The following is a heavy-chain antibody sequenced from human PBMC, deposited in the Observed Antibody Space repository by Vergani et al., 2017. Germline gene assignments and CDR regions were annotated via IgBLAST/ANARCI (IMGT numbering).Heavy chain of an antibody. Sequence: QVQLVQSGAEVKKPGSSVKVSCKASGGTFSSYAISWVRQAPGQGLEWMGGIIPIFGIANYAQKFQGRVTMTTDTSTSTAYMELRSLRSDDTAVYYCAGVGGDWVTMDYWGQGTLVTVSS. J-gene: IGHJ4*02. D-gene: IGHD4-17*01. V-gene: IGHV1-69*17. CDR3: AGVGGDWVTMDY. CDR2: IIPIFGIA. CDR1: GGTFSSYA.